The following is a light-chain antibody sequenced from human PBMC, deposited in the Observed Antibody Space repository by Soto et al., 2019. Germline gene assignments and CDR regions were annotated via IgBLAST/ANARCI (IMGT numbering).Light chain of an antibody. CDR1: QSVSSN. V-gene: IGKV3-15*01. Sequence: ELVRTQSPATLSVSPVELATLFCRSSQSVSSNLAWYQQKPGQAPRLLIYGASTRATGIPARFSGSGSGTDFTLTISRLEPEDFAMYYCHQYGISPPVTFGQGTRLEIK. J-gene: IGKJ5*01. CDR2: GAS. CDR3: HQYGISPPVT.